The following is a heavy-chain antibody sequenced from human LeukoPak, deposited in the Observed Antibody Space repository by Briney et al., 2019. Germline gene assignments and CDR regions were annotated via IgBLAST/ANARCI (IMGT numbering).Heavy chain of an antibody. CDR2: ISSSSSTI. CDR3: ASDRVFTFWW. Sequence: GGSLRLSCEASGFTFSNYWMHWVRQAPGKGLEWVSYISSSSSTIYYADSVKGRFTISRDNAKNSLYLQMNSLRDEDTAVSYCASDRVFTFWWGGHGTLVTVSS. V-gene: IGHV3-48*02. J-gene: IGHJ4*03. D-gene: IGHD3-3*02. CDR1: GFTFSNYW.